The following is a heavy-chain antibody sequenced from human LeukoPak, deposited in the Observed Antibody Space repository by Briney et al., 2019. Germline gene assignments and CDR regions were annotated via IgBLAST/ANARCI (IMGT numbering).Heavy chain of an antibody. Sequence: SQTLSLTCAVSGGSISSGGYSWSWIRHPPGKGLEWIVYIYHSGSTYYNPSLKSRVTISVNTSKNQFSLKLSSVTAADTAVYYCARHSLGYCSSTSCYPPKNYYYGMDVWGQGTTVTVSS. D-gene: IGHD2-2*01. V-gene: IGHV4-30-2*01. J-gene: IGHJ6*02. CDR3: ARHSLGYCSSTSCYPPKNYYYGMDV. CDR2: IYHSGST. CDR1: GGSISSGGYS.